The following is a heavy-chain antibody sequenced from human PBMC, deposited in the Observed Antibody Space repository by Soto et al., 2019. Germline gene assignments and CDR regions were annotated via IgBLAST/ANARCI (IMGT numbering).Heavy chain of an antibody. Sequence: PSETLSLTCAVYGGSFSGYYWSWIRQPPGKGLEWIGEINHSGSTNYNPSLKSRVTISVDTSKNQFSLKLSSVTAADTAVYYCARSHGDVWGQGTKVTVTS. CDR2: INHSGST. J-gene: IGHJ6*02. CDR3: ARSHGDV. V-gene: IGHV4-34*01. CDR1: GGSFSGYY.